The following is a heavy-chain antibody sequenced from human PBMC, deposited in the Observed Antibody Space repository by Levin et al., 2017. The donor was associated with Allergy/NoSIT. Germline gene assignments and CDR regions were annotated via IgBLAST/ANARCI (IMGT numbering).Heavy chain of an antibody. V-gene: IGHV3-23*01. CDR2: LLSLFFLP. D-gene: IGHD2-21*02. CDR3: AKNPCGGDCYHYFDY. Sequence: SLKISCAASGFFFSRYAMGWVRQAPGKGLEWVSLLLSLFFLPSSSSSFQGRFTISRDNSKKTLYLQMNSLRAEDTAVYYCAKNPCGGDCYHYFDYWGQGTLVTVSS. CDR1: GFFFSRYA. J-gene: IGHJ4*02.